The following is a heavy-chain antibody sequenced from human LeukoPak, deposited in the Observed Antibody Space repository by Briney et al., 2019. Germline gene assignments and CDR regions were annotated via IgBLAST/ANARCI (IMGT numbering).Heavy chain of an antibody. J-gene: IGHJ4*02. CDR1: DASISSGHYF. V-gene: IGHV4-31*03. Sequence: TSETLSLTCTVSDASISSGHYFWTWIRQHPAKGLEWVGYIYYSGSSYYNPSLRSRVTISLDSSKNQFSLKLSSVTAADTAMYYCARGSGGYSSSWTSFDYWGQGTLVTVSS. CDR3: ARGSGGYSSSWTSFDY. D-gene: IGHD6-13*01. CDR2: IYYSGSS.